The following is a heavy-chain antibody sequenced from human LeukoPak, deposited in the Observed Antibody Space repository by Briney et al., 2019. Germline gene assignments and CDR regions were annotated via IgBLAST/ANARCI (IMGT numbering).Heavy chain of an antibody. Sequence: SETLSLTCTGSGCTISNYFWSWIRQPPEKGLEWIGHIFSTGSTTYSPSLKSRVIMSVDTSKNQFSLKVTSVTAADTAMYYCARHRSDGSYPLDSWGQGALVTVS. CDR1: GCTISNYF. J-gene: IGHJ4*02. D-gene: IGHD5-24*01. CDR3: ARHRSDGSYPLDS. V-gene: IGHV4-59*08. CDR2: IFSTGST.